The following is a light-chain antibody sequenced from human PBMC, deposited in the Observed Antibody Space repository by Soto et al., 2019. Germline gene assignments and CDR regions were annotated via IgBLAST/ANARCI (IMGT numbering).Light chain of an antibody. CDR2: DAS. Sequence: DIQMTQSPSTLSAHVGDRVTITCRASQSITNWVAWYQQKPGKAPKLLIYDASNLESGVPSRFSGGGSGTDFTLTVSSLQPDDFATYYCQQYNNYSPTFGQGTKVDIK. CDR1: QSITNW. CDR3: QQYNNYSPT. V-gene: IGKV1-5*01. J-gene: IGKJ1*01.